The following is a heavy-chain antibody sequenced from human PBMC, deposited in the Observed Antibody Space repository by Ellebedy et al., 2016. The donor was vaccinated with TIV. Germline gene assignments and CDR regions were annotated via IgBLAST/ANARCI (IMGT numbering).Heavy chain of an antibody. CDR3: AKDQWSDGYDTESFDY. Sequence: GESLKISXAASGFTFSSYLMSWVRQAPGKGLEWVSAISGSGGSTYYADSVKGRFTISRDNSKNTLYLQMNSLRAEDTAVYYCAKDQWSDGYDTESFDYWGQGTLVTVSS. D-gene: IGHD3-22*01. CDR1: GFTFSSYL. V-gene: IGHV3-23*01. J-gene: IGHJ4*02. CDR2: ISGSGGST.